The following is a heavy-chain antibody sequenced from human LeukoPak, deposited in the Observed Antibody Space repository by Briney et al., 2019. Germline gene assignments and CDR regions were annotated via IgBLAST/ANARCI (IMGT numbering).Heavy chain of an antibody. J-gene: IGHJ4*02. V-gene: IGHV4-39*01. D-gene: IGHD3-22*01. Sequence: SETLSLTCTVSGGSISSSSYYWVWIRQPPGKGLEWTGSIYYSGSTYYNPSLKSRVTISVDTSKNQFSLKLSSVTAADTAVYYCATLTMIVVGSFDYWGQGTLVTVSS. CDR1: GGSISSSSYY. CDR2: IYYSGST. CDR3: ATLTMIVVGSFDY.